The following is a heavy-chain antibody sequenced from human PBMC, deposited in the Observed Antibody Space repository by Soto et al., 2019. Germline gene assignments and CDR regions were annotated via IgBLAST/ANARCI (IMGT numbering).Heavy chain of an antibody. CDR1: GYTFTSYG. CDR2: ISAYIGNT. CDR3: ARGLYDYEARAGMSGY. V-gene: IGHV1-18*01. D-gene: IGHD3-16*01. Sequence: QVQLVQSGAEVKKPGASVKVSCKASGYTFTSYGISWVRQAPGQGLEWMGWISAYIGNTNYAQKLQGRLTMTTGTASSTDYMELRRLRSDDTAVYYCARGLYDYEARAGMSGYWGQGTLVTVSS. J-gene: IGHJ4*02.